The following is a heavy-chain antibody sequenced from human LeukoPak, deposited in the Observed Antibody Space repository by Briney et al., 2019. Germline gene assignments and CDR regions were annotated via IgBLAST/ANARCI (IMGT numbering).Heavy chain of an antibody. CDR1: GGSFGSYY. Sequence: SETLSLTCAVYGGSFGSYYWSWIRQPPGKGLEWIGEINDSGSTNYNLSLKSRVTMSVDTSKNQFSLKLSAVTAAETAVYYCARAQAAGDGHYFDFWGQGTLVTVSS. J-gene: IGHJ4*02. V-gene: IGHV4-34*01. CDR2: INDSGST. CDR3: ARAQAAGDGHYFDF. D-gene: IGHD7-27*01.